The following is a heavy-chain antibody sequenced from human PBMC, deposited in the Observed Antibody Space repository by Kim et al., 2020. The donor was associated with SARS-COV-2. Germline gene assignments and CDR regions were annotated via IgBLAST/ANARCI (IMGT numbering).Heavy chain of an antibody. V-gene: IGHV4-34*01. Sequence: ASFSHYYWTWIRQSPGMGLEWIGEINYSGSTSYNPSLKSRVTISVDTSKNQFSLSLSSVTAADTAMYYCASGMAVAWEVLRYWGQGILVTVSS. CDR2: INYSGST. D-gene: IGHD1-26*01. J-gene: IGHJ4*02. CDR3: ASGMAVAWEVLRY. CDR1: ASFSHYY.